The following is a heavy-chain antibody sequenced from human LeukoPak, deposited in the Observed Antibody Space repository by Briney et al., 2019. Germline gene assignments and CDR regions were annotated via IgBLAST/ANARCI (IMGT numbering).Heavy chain of an antibody. CDR3: AKDRRQEVVMFN. Sequence: GGSLRLSCAASGFTLSSYAMRWVRQTPGKGLERGSAICVIGGSTYYADSVKGRFTIPRDNSKNTLYLQMNSLRAEDTAVYYCAKDRRQEVVMFNWGQGTLVTVSS. V-gene: IGHV3-23*01. D-gene: IGHD3-22*01. CDR2: ICVIGGST. J-gene: IGHJ4*02. CDR1: GFTLSSYA.